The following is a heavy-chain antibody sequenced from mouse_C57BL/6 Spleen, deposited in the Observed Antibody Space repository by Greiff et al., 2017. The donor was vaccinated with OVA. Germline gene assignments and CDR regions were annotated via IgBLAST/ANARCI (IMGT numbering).Heavy chain of an antibody. V-gene: IGHV5-4*01. D-gene: IGHD1-2*01. CDR1: GFTFSSYA. Sequence: EVHLVESGGGLVKPGGSLKLSCAASGFTFSSYAMSWVRQTPEKRLEWVATISDGGSYTYYPDNVKGRFTISRDNAKNNLYLQMSHLKSENTAMYYCARDHYYGSHYFDYWGEGTTLTVSS. CDR2: ISDGGSYT. J-gene: IGHJ2*01. CDR3: ARDHYYGSHYFDY.